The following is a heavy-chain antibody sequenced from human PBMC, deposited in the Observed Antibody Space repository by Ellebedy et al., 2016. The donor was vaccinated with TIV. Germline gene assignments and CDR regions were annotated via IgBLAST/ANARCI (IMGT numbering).Heavy chain of an antibody. D-gene: IGHD5-24*01. CDR1: GGSIRSYY. CDR3: AREFVEVATIDDFYYGMDV. V-gene: IGHV4-59*01. Sequence: SETLSLTCTVSGGSIRSYYWSCIREPPGKGLEWIEYLRYDGCTDYISSLKSRVTRAVDTSKNVVSLRLRSVIAADTAVYYCAREFVEVATIDDFYYGMDVWGQGTTVIVSS. J-gene: IGHJ6*02. CDR2: LRYDGCT.